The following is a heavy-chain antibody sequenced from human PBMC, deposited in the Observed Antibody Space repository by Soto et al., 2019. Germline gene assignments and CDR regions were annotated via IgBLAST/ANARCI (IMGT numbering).Heavy chain of an antibody. Sequence: AGGSLRLSCAASGFTLSGSAMHWVRQASGKGLEWVGRIRSKAFSYATAYAASVKGRFTISRDDSKNTAYLQMTSLKTEDTAVYYCTRLDISGNYYDYWGQGTLVTVSS. CDR3: TRLDISGNYYDY. CDR1: GFTLSGSA. CDR2: IRSKAFSYAT. V-gene: IGHV3-73*01. J-gene: IGHJ4*02. D-gene: IGHD3-22*01.